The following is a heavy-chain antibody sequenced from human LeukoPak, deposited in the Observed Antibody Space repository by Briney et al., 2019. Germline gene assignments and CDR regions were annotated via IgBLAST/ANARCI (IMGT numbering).Heavy chain of an antibody. J-gene: IGHJ6*02. CDR1: GFTVSSNY. D-gene: IGHD1-26*01. Sequence: GGSLRLSCAASGFTVSSNYMSWVRQAPGKGLEWVSVIYSGGSTYYADSVKGRFTISRDNSKNTLYLQMNSLRAEDTAVYYCARRPSGSYYYYGMDVWGQGTTVTVSS. CDR3: ARRPSGSYYYYGMDV. V-gene: IGHV3-53*01. CDR2: IYSGGST.